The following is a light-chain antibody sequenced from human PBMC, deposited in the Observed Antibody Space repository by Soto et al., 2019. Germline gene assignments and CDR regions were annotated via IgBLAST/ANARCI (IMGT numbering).Light chain of an antibody. CDR2: GNS. CDR3: QSYDSSLSGYV. Sequence: VLTQPRSVSGAPGQRVTISCTGSSSNIGAGYDVHWYQQLPGTAPKLLIYGNSNRPSGVPDRFSGSKPGTSASLAITGLQAEDEADYYCQSYDSSLSGYVFGTGTKVIVL. CDR1: SSNIGAGYD. V-gene: IGLV1-40*01. J-gene: IGLJ1*01.